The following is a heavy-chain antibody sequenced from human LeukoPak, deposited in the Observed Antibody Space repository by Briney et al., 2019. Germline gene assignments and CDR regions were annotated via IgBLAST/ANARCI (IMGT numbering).Heavy chain of an antibody. J-gene: IGHJ4*02. V-gene: IGHV1-18*01. CDR2: ISAYNGNT. D-gene: IGHD2-2*01. Sequence: ASVKVSCKASGYTFTSYGISWVRRAPGQGLEWMGWISAYNGNTNYAQKLQGRVTMNTDTSTSTAYMELRSLRSDDTAVYYCARDHVFPIVVVPAASYYFDYWGQGTLVTVSS. CDR1: GYTFTSYG. CDR3: ARDHVFPIVVVPAASYYFDY.